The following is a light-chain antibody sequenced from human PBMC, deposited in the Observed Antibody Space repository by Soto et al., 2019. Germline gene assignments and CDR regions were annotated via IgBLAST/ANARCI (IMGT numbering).Light chain of an antibody. CDR3: QKYGSSPRIT. CDR2: GAS. J-gene: IGKJ5*01. CDR1: QSVGSTY. V-gene: IGKV3-20*01. Sequence: EIVLTQSPGTLSLSPGERATLSCRASQSVGSTYLAWYQHKPGQAPRLLIYGASSRATGIPDRFSGSGSGTDFTLTISRLAPEAFAVYYCQKYGSSPRITFGQGTRLEIK.